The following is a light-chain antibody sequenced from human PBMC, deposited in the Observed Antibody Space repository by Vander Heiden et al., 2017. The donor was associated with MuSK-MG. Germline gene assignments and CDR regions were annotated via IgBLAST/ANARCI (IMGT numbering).Light chain of an antibody. J-gene: IGKJ1*01. CDR2: KAS. V-gene: IGKV1-5*03. Sequence: DIQMTQSPSTLSASVGDRVTITCRASQSISSWLAWYQQKPGKAPKLLIYKASSLESGVPSRFSGSAYGTEFTLTISSLQPDDFATYYCQQYNSYSPWTFGQGTKVEIK. CDR3: QQYNSYSPWT. CDR1: QSISSW.